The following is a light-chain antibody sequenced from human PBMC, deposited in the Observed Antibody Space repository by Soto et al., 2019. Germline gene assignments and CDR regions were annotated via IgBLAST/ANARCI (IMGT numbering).Light chain of an antibody. CDR2: DAS. Sequence: DIQVTQSPPTLSASVGDRVTITCRASQTISTWMAWYQQKPGKAPKLLVYDASTLQSGVASRFSGSGSGTEFTLIISGLQPDDSATYYCQQSYITPYTFGQGTKLEIK. V-gene: IGKV1-5*01. CDR1: QTISTW. CDR3: QQSYITPYT. J-gene: IGKJ2*01.